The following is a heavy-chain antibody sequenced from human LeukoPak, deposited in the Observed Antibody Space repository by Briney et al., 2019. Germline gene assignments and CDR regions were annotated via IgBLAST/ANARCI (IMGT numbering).Heavy chain of an antibody. J-gene: IGHJ6*04. Sequence: SETLSLTCTVSGGSISSSSYYWGWIRQPPGKGLEWIGSIYYSGSTYYNPSLKSRVTISVDTSKNQFSLKLSSVTAADTAVYYCARAGVYYDILTGYPDLDVWGKGTTVTVSS. CDR2: IYYSGST. D-gene: IGHD3-9*01. V-gene: IGHV4-39*07. CDR3: ARAGVYYDILTGYPDLDV. CDR1: GGSISSSSYY.